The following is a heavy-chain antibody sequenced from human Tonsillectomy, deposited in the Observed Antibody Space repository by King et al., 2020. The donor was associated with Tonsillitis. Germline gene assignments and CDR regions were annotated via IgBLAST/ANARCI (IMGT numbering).Heavy chain of an antibody. CDR3: AKDSSSGYYSNWFDP. D-gene: IGHD3-22*01. J-gene: IGHJ5*02. CDR2: ISVSGGSP. CDR1: GFTFSSYA. Sequence: VQLVESGGGLVQPGGSRRLSFQASGFTFSSYAMTWVRQAPGKGLEWVSPISVSGGSPSYADSVKGRFTISRDNSKNTLYLQMNSLRAEDTAVYYCAKDSSSGYYSNWFDPWGQGTLVTVSS. V-gene: IGHV3-23*04.